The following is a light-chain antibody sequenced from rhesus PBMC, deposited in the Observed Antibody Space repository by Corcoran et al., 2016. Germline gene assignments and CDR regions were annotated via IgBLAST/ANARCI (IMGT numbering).Light chain of an antibody. CDR1: QGISNW. CDR2: AAS. CDR3: QQHNSNPLT. V-gene: IGKV1-33*02. J-gene: IGKJ4*01. Sequence: DIQMTQSPSSLSASVGDRVTITCQASQGISNWLAWYQQKPGKPPKLLIYAASSLQSGVPSMFSGSGSGTEFTLTISSLQPEDFATYYCQQHNSNPLTFGGGTKVEIK.